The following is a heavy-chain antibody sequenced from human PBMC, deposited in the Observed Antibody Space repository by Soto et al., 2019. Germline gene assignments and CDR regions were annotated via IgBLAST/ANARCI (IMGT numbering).Heavy chain of an antibody. D-gene: IGHD3-10*01. CDR3: ATCYGSGTDCQEDYLAF. V-gene: IGHV3-15*01. J-gene: IGHJ4*02. Sequence: EVQLVESGGGLVKPGGSLRLSCAACGFTFTNAWMSWVRQAPGKGLEWVGRVKRKTNGGTTDYAAPVKDRFNISRDDSKNTLYLQMNNLKTEDTAVYYCATCYGSGTDCQEDYLAFWGQGTPVTVSS. CDR1: GFTFTNAW. CDR2: VKRKTNGGTT.